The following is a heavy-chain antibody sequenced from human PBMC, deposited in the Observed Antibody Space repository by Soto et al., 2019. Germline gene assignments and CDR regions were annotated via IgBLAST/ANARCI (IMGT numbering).Heavy chain of an antibody. CDR3: ARGDCSSTSCYVLGYSYGYGIDVFDI. D-gene: IGHD2-2*01. CDR1: GFTFSSYS. V-gene: IGHV3-48*02. CDR2: ISSSSSTI. J-gene: IGHJ3*02. Sequence: GGSLRLSCAASGFTFSSYSMTWVRQAPGKGLEWVSYISSSSSTIYYADSVKGRFTISRDNAKNSLYLQMNSLRDEDTAVYYCARGDCSSTSCYVLGYSYGYGIDVFDIWGQGTMVTVSS.